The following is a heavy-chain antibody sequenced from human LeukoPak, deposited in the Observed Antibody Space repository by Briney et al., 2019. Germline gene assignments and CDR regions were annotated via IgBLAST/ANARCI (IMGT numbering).Heavy chain of an antibody. V-gene: IGHV3-NL1*01. D-gene: IGHD3-10*01. CDR2: ISGSGGST. CDR1: GFTFSSYG. J-gene: IGHJ6*03. Sequence: GGSLRLSCAASGFTFSSYGMHWVRQAPGKGLEWVSAISGSGGSTYYADSVKGRFTISRDNSKNTLYLQMNSLRAEDTAVYYCAKGPFREGFGELSDYYYYMDVWGKGTTVTISS. CDR3: AKGPFREGFGELSDYYYYMDV.